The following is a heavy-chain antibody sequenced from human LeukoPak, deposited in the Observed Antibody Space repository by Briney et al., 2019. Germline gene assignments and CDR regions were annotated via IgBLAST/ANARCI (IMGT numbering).Heavy chain of an antibody. V-gene: IGHV3-21*01. J-gene: IGHJ4*02. D-gene: IGHD6-13*01. CDR2: ISSSSSYI. CDR1: GFTFSSYS. Sequence: GGSLRLSCAASGFTFSSYSMNWVRQAPGKGLEWVSSISSSSSYIYYADSVKGRFTISRDNAKNSLYLQMNSLRAEDTAVYYCARAPSLAAADYWGQGTLVTVSS. CDR3: ARAPSLAAADY.